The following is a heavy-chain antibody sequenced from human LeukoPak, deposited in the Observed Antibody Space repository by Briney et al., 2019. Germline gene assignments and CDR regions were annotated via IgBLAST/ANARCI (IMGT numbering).Heavy chain of an antibody. J-gene: IGHJ4*02. D-gene: IGHD3-22*01. CDR2: ISDTGGI. Sequence: PGGSLGRSCAASGFIFSNFEMNWVRQAPGKGLEWVSHISDTGGITYADSVKGRFTISRDNAKNSQYLQMTSLRADDTAVYYCARSSGSYRPFDYCGQGTMVTVSS. CDR1: GFIFSNFE. V-gene: IGHV3-48*03. CDR3: ARSSGSYRPFDY.